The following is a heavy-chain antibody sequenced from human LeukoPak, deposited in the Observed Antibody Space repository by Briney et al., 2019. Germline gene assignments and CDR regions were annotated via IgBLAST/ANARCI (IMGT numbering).Heavy chain of an antibody. J-gene: IGHJ4*02. CDR1: GFAFAEHG. V-gene: IGHV3-20*04. D-gene: IGHD2-2*01. CDR3: GRAPITSPFYFDY. CDR2: INWSGGST. Sequence: GGSLRLSCTASGFAFAEHGMSWVRQVPGKGLEWVSGINWSGGSTGYADPWRGRFTISRDNAKNSLYLQMDSLRAEDTALYYCGRAPITSPFYFDYWGQGTLVTVSS.